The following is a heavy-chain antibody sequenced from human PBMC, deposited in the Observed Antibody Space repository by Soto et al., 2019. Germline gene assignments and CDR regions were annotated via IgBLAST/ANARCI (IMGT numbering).Heavy chain of an antibody. CDR2: ISSSSSYI. CDR3: AKDDYGDLIDY. CDR1: GFTFSSYS. J-gene: IGHJ4*02. V-gene: IGHV3-21*01. D-gene: IGHD4-17*01. Sequence: GGSLRLSCAASGFTFSSYSMNWVRQAPGKGLEWVSSISSSSSYIYYADSVKGRFTISRDNAKNSLYLQMNSLRAEDTAVYYCAKDDYGDLIDYWGQGTLVTVSS.